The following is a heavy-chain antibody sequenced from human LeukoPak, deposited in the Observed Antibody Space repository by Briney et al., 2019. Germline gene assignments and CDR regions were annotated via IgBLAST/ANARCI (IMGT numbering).Heavy chain of an antibody. D-gene: IGHD4-23*01. CDR3: TTSVVVDIYYYYGMDV. J-gene: IGHJ6*02. CDR2: IRSKAKSYAT. V-gene: IGHV3-73*01. Sequence: GGSLRLSCAASGFTFSGSAMHWVRQASGKGLEWVGRIRSKAKSYATAYAASVKGRFTISRDDSKNTTYLQMNSLKTEDTAVYYCTTSVVVDIYYYYGMDVWGQGTTVTVSS. CDR1: GFTFSGSA.